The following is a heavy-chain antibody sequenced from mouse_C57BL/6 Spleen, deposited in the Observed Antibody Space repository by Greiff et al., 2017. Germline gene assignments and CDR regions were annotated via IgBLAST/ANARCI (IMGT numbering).Heavy chain of an antibody. V-gene: IGHV3-6*01. D-gene: IGHD1-1*01. CDR3: ARVPYYDSSYNYFDY. Sequence: DVQLQESGPGLVKPSQSLSLTCSVTGYSITSGYYWNWIRQFPGNKLEWMGYISYDGSNNYNPSLKNRISITLDTSKNQFFLKLNSVTTEDTATYYCARVPYYDSSYNYFDYWGQGTTLTVSS. CDR2: ISYDGSN. J-gene: IGHJ2*01. CDR1: GYSITSGYY.